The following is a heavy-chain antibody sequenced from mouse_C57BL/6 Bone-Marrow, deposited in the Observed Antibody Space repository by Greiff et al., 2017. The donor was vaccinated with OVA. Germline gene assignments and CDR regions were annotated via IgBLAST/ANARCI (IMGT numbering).Heavy chain of an antibody. CDR2: IYPGDGDT. D-gene: IGHD4-1*01. CDR3: ARREGTGRNCVDY. Sequence: VKLQESGPELVKPGASVKISCKASGYAFSSSWMNWVKQRPGKGLEWIGRIYPGDGDTTYNGKFKGKATLTADKSSSTAYMQLSSLTSEDSAVYFCARREGTGRNCVDYWGQGTTLTVSS. J-gene: IGHJ2*01. V-gene: IGHV1-82*01. CDR1: GYAFSSSW.